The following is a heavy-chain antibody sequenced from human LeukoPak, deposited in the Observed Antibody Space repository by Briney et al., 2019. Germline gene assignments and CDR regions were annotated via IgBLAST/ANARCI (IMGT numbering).Heavy chain of an antibody. CDR3: ARHDAGGYSYGFDY. J-gene: IGHJ4*02. Sequence: SETLSLTCAVYGGSFSGYYWSWIRQPPGKGLEWIGEINHSGSTNYNPSLKSRVTISVDTSKNQFSLKLSSVTAADTAVYYCARHDAGGYSYGFDYWGQGTLVIVSS. CDR1: GGSFSGYY. D-gene: IGHD5-18*01. V-gene: IGHV4-34*01. CDR2: INHSGST.